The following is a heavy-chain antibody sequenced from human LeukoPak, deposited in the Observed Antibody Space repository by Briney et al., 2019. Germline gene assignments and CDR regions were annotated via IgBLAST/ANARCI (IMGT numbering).Heavy chain of an antibody. Sequence: SETLSLTCAVYGGSFSGYYWSWIRQPPGKGLEWIGEINHSGSTNYNPSLKSRVTISVDTSKNQFSLKLSSVTAADTAVYYCASARPDYDFWSGNTYYYYYYMDVWGKGTTVTVSS. CDR1: GGSFSGYY. D-gene: IGHD3-3*01. V-gene: IGHV4-34*01. J-gene: IGHJ6*03. CDR2: INHSGST. CDR3: ASARPDYDFWSGNTYYYYYYMDV.